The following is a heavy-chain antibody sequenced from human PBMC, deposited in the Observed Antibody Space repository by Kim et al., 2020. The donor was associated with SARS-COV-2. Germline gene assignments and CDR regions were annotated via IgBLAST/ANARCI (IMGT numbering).Heavy chain of an antibody. CDR3: ARISSGCYDAFDI. D-gene: IGHD6-19*01. J-gene: IGHJ3*02. Sequence: YSTSLKTRLTISKDTSKNQVVLTMTNMDPVDTATYYCARISSGCYDAFDIWGQGTMVTVSS. V-gene: IGHV2-70*01.